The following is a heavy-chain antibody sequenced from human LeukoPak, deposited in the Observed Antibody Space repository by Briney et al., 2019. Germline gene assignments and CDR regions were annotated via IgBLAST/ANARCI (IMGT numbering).Heavy chain of an antibody. J-gene: IGHJ4*02. D-gene: IGHD3-10*01. CDR2: IKQDGSEK. CDR3: AREGLLWFGELSFFDY. V-gene: IGHV3-7*01. CDR1: GFTFSSYW. Sequence: PGRSLRLSCTASGFTFSSYWMSWVRQAPGKGLEWVANIKQDGSEKYCVDSVKGRFTISRDNAKNSLYLQMNSLRAEDTAVYYCAREGLLWFGELSFFDYWGQGTLVTVSS.